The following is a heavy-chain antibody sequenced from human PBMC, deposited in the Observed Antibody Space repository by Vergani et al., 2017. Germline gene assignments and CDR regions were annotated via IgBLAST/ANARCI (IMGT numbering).Heavy chain of an antibody. Sequence: QVQLQESGPGLVKPSQTLSLTCTVSGGSISSGSYYWSWIRQPAGKGLEWIGRIYTSGSTNYNPSLKSRVTISVDTSKNQFSLKLSSVTAADTAVYYCARQAYYDFWSGYYTGPYYYYGMDVWGQGTTVTVSS. J-gene: IGHJ6*02. CDR1: GGSISSGSYY. V-gene: IGHV4-61*02. D-gene: IGHD3-3*01. CDR3: ARQAYYDFWSGYYTGPYYYYGMDV. CDR2: IYTSGST.